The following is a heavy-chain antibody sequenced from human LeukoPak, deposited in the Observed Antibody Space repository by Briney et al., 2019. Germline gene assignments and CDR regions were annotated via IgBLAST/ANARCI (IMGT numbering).Heavy chain of an antibody. J-gene: IGHJ3*02. CDR2: VNPSGGTT. D-gene: IGHD3-22*01. V-gene: IGHV1-46*01. Sequence: ASVKVTCKASGYTFTSYYVHWVRQAPGQGLEWMGIVNPSGGTTSYAQKFQGRVTVTRDTSTSTVYMDLNNLRSEDTAVYYCARDVTYYDSSGYYSDAFDIWGQGTMVTVSS. CDR1: GYTFTSYY. CDR3: ARDVTYYDSSGYYSDAFDI.